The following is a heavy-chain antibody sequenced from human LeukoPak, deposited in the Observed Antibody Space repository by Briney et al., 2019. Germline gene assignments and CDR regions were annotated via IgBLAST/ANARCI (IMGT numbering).Heavy chain of an antibody. CDR3: ARVGGLFRPDDAFDI. Sequence: GGSLRLSCAVSGFTFSSYAMSWVRQAPGKGLEWVANIKQDGSEKYYVDSVKGRFTISRDNAKNSLYLQMNSLRAEDTAVYYCARVGGLFRPDDAFDIWGQGTMVTVSS. CDR2: IKQDGSEK. J-gene: IGHJ3*02. D-gene: IGHD1-26*01. V-gene: IGHV3-7*03. CDR1: GFTFSSYA.